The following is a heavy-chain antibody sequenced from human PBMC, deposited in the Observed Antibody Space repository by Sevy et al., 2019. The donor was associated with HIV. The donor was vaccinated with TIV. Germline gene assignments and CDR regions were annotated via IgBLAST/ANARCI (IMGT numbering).Heavy chain of an antibody. CDR2: ISGSSNYI. J-gene: IGHJ4*02. CDR3: AGGPPDGSYDYFDY. D-gene: IGHD1-26*01. V-gene: IGHV3-21*06. Sequence: GGSLRLSCAASGFTFSSYNMNWVRQAPGKGLEWVSSISGSSNYIYYAESVKGRFIISRDNAKNTLSLQMNSLRAEDTAVYYCAGGPPDGSYDYFDYWGQGTLVTVSS. CDR1: GFTFSSYN.